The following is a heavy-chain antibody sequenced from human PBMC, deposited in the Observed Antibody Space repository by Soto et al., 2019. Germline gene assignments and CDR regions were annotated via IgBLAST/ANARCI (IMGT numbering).Heavy chain of an antibody. CDR2: MNPNSGNT. J-gene: IGHJ6*02. Sequence: SVTDSCKASGYTFASYDINWVRQATGQGREGMGWMNPNSGNTGYAQKFQGRVTMTRNTSISTAYMELSSLRSEDTAAYYCASGFVAVGSYFDYYSAMDVWGQGTKVTVSS. D-gene: IGHD1-26*01. CDR1: GYTFASYD. CDR3: ASGFVAVGSYFDYYSAMDV. V-gene: IGHV1-8*01.